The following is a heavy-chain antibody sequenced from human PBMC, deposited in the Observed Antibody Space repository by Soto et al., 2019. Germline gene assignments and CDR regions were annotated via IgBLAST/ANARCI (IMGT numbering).Heavy chain of an antibody. CDR3: ARHFSVAHFDY. Sequence: QLQLQESGPGLVKPSETLSLTCTVSGDSITSNSYFWAWIRQPPGKGLEWIGSIYYSGSTYHNPSPKSRVTISVDRSNNQFSLKLTSVTAADAAVYYCARHFSVAHFDYWGQGALVTVSS. CDR2: IYYSGST. V-gene: IGHV4-39*01. CDR1: GDSITSNSYF. J-gene: IGHJ4*02.